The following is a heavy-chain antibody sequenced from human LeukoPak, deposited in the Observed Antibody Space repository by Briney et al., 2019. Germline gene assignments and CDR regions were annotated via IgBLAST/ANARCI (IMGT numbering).Heavy chain of an antibody. J-gene: IGHJ4*02. V-gene: IGHV3-66*01. CDR3: ARVDFDY. Sequence: GGSLRLSCAASGFTVTSNYMSWVRQPPGKGLEWVSVIYSGTNTYYADSLEGRFTISRDDSKNTLYLQMNSLRAEDTAVYYCARVDFDYWGQGTLVTVSS. CDR2: IYSGTNT. CDR1: GFTVTSNY.